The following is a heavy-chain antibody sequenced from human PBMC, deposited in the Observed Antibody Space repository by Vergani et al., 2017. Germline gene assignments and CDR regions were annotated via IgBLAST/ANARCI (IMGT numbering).Heavy chain of an antibody. Sequence: QLQLQESGSGLVKPSQTLSLTCAVSGGSISSCGYSWSWIRQPPGKGLEWIGYIYHSGSTYYNPSLKSRVAISVDRSKHQFSLMLLSVTAADTAVYYCARGDYYYGMDVWGQGTTVTVSS. CDR3: ARGDYYYGMDV. J-gene: IGHJ6*02. CDR1: GGSISSCGYS. V-gene: IGHV4-30-2*01. CDR2: IYHSGST.